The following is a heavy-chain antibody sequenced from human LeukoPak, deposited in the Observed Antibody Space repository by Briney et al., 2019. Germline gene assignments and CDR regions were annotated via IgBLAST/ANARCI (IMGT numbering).Heavy chain of an antibody. J-gene: IGHJ3*02. CDR1: GYTFTAYY. D-gene: IGHD5-18*01. V-gene: IGHV1-2*02. CDR3: ARAGGGYSSGWGAFDI. Sequence: ASVKVSCKASGYTFTAYYIHWVRQAPGQGLEWMGWINPASGGTSYAQKFQGRVTMTSDTSISTAYMELSRLRSDDTAVYFCARAGGGYSSGWGAFDIWGHGTMVTVSS. CDR2: INPASGGT.